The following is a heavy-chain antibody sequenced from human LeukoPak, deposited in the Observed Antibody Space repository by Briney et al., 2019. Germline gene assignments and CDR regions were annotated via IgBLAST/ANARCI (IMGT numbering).Heavy chain of an antibody. CDR2: INPNSGGT. V-gene: IGHV1/OR15-1*04. CDR1: GYIFTDYY. J-gene: IGHJ4*02. D-gene: IGHD3-3*01. CDR3: ARGLHVLRFLEWGYYFDY. Sequence: GASVKVSCKASGYIFTDYYMHWVRQAPGQELGWMGRINPNSGGTNYAQKFQGRVTMTRDTSTSTVYMELSSLRSEDTAVYYCARGLHVLRFLEWGYYFDYWGQGTLVTVSS.